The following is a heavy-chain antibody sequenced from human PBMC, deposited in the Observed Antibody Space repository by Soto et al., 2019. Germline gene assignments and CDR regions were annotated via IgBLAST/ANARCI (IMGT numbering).Heavy chain of an antibody. CDR3: ARDVNGGFCGA. J-gene: IGHJ5*02. V-gene: IGHV3-21*01. D-gene: IGHD2-21*01. Sequence: EVQLVESGGGLVKPGGSRRLPCAASGFTFSSYSMNWVRQAPGKGLEWVSTISSRNNDMYYVDSVKGRFTISRDNARNSVYLQMNSLRADDTAVYYCARDVNGGFCGAWGQGTLVTVSS. CDR1: GFTFSSYS. CDR2: ISSRNNDM.